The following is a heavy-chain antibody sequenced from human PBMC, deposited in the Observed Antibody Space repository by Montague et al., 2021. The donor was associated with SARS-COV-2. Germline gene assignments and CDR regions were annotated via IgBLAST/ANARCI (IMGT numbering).Heavy chain of an antibody. CDR2: IYYSGTT. CDR1: GGSISSSNYY. V-gene: IGHV4-39*01. CDR3: ATLSRRTAAGTRDYFGLDV. Sequence: SETLSLTCTVSGGSISSSNYYWGWIRQPPGKGLEWIGSIYYSGTTYYNPSLQSRVTISVDTSKEQFSLKLSSVTAADTAVYYCATLSRRTAAGTRDYFGLDVWGQGTTVVVSS. J-gene: IGHJ6*02. D-gene: IGHD6-13*01.